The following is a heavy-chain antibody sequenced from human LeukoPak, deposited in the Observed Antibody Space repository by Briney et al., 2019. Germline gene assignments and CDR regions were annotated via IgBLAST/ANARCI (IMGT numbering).Heavy chain of an antibody. Sequence: ASVKVSCKASGYTFTGYYMHWVRQAPGQGLEWMGIINPSGGSTSYAQKFQGRVTMTRDTSTSTVYMELSSLRSEDTAVYYCARQYSSGYFGDYYFDYWGQGTLVTVSS. V-gene: IGHV1-46*01. CDR3: ARQYSSGYFGDYYFDY. J-gene: IGHJ4*02. CDR1: GYTFTGYY. CDR2: INPSGGST. D-gene: IGHD3-22*01.